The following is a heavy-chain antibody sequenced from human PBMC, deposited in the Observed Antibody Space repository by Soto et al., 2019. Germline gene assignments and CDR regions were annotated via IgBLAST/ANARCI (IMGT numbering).Heavy chain of an antibody. V-gene: IGHV4-31*02. CDR3: ARGVMVRGVISFGYYYYGMDV. CDR1: GGSISSGGYY. CDR2: IYYSGST. D-gene: IGHD3-10*01. Sequence: SETLSLTCTVSGGSISSGGYYWSWIRQHPGKGLEWIGYIYYSGSTYYNPSLKSRVTISVDTSKNQFSLKLSSVTAADTAVYYCARGVMVRGVISFGYYYYGMDVCGKGPMVTVSS. J-gene: IGHJ6*04.